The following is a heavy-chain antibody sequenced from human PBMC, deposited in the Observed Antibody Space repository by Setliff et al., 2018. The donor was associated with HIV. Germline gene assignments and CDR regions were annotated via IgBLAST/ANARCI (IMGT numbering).Heavy chain of an antibody. CDR1: GFTFSDYY. CDR3: AGVLRYYGSGSYPFGY. J-gene: IGHJ4*02. D-gene: IGHD3-10*01. V-gene: IGHV3-11*06. CDR2: ISSSSSYT. Sequence: GGSLRLSCAASGFTFSDYYMSWIRQAPGKGLEWVSYISSSSSYTNYADSVKGRFTISRDNSKNTLYLQMNSLRAEDTAVYYCAGVLRYYGSGSYPFGYWGQGTLVTVSS.